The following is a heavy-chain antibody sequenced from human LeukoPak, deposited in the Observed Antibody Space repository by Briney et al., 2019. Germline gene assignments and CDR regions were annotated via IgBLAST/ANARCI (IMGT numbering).Heavy chain of an antibody. D-gene: IGHD5-24*01. CDR1: GGSISSGIYY. Sequence: PWETLSLTCSVSGGSISSGIYYWNWIRQPAGKGLEWIGHIYASGSTSYNPSLKSRVTISVDTSKNQFSLKLTSVTAADTAVHYCARGHGYTYGAYFDYWGQGTPVTVSP. V-gene: IGHV4-61*09. CDR2: IYASGST. J-gene: IGHJ4*02. CDR3: ARGHGYTYGAYFDY.